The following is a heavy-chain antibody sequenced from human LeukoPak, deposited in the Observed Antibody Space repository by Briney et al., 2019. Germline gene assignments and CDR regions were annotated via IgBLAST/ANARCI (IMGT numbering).Heavy chain of an antibody. Sequence: HPGGSLRLSCAASGFTFSPYSMNWVRQAPGKGLEWVSHISSSSSSIYYADSVKGRFTISRDNSKNTLYLQMNSLRAEDTAVYYCAKKVEMATIRLEYYFDYWGQGTLVTVSS. V-gene: IGHV3-48*01. CDR1: GFTFSPYS. J-gene: IGHJ4*02. CDR3: AKKVEMATIRLEYYFDY. CDR2: ISSSSSSI. D-gene: IGHD5-24*01.